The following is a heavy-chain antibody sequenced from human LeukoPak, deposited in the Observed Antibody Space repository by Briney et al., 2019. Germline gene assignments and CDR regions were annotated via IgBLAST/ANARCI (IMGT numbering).Heavy chain of an antibody. Sequence: SETLSLTCTVSGGSISSTSYYWGWVRQPPGKGLEWIGTIYYNGATQYNPSLRSRATMSVDTSKNQFSLKLNSVTAADTAVYYCARGGYSGSDWTTWGQGTRVTVSS. CDR2: IYYNGAT. J-gene: IGHJ5*02. V-gene: IGHV4-39*07. D-gene: IGHD5-12*01. CDR1: GGSISSTSYY. CDR3: ARGGYSGSDWTT.